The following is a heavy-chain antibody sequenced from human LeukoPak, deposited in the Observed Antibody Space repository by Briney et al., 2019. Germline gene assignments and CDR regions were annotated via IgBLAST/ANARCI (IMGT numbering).Heavy chain of an antibody. Sequence: SETLSLTCTVSGGSISSSSYYRGWIRQPPGKGLEWIGSIYYSGSTYYNPSLKSRVTISVDTSKNQFSLKLSSVTAADTAVYYCARQVPIAARPRGWFDPWGQGTLVTVSS. CDR2: IYYSGST. CDR3: ARQVPIAARPRGWFDP. D-gene: IGHD6-6*01. V-gene: IGHV4-39*01. CDR1: GGSISSSSYY. J-gene: IGHJ5*02.